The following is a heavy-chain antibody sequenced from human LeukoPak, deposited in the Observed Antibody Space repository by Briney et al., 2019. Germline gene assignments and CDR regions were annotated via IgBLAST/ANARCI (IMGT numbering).Heavy chain of an antibody. CDR2: INPNSGGT. D-gene: IGHD3-3*01. Sequence: ASVKVSCKASGGTFSSYAISWVRQAPGQGLEWMGWINPNSGGTNYAQKFQGRVTMTRDTSISTAYMELSRLRSDDTAVYYCARTPYYDFWSGYPWFDPWGQGTLVTVSS. CDR1: GGTFSSYA. J-gene: IGHJ5*02. V-gene: IGHV1-2*02. CDR3: ARTPYYDFWSGYPWFDP.